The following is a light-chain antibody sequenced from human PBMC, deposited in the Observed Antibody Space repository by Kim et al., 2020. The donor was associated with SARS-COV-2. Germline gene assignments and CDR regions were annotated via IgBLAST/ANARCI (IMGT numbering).Light chain of an antibody. CDR3: QQYNRA. CDR2: GAS. CDR1: QSISSN. Sequence: TLSVSPGDRATVSCRASQSISSNLAWYQQKPGQAPRLLMYGASTRATGVPARFNGSGSGTEFTLTISSLQSEDFAVYYCQQYNRAFGQGTKVDIK. V-gene: IGKV3-15*01. J-gene: IGKJ1*01.